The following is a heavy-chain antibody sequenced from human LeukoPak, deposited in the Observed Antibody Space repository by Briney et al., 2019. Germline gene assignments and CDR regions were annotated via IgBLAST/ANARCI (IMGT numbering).Heavy chain of an antibody. V-gene: IGHV3-23*01. Sequence: GESLRLSCAASGFSFSSYAMYWVRQAPGKGPEWVSAISSSGADTHYADSVKGRFTISRDNSKNTLYLQMNSLRAEDTAVYYCSKRGSDSPSCFQHWGQGTLVTVSA. CDR1: GFSFSSYA. D-gene: IGHD2-21*02. J-gene: IGHJ1*01. CDR3: SKRGSDSPSCFQH. CDR2: ISSSGADT.